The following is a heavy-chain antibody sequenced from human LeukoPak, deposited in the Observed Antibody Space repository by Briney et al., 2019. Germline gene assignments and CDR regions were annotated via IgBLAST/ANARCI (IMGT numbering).Heavy chain of an antibody. Sequence: GGSLRLSCAASGFTFSSYGMSWVRQAPGKGLEWVAFIRYDGSNKYYADSVKGRFTISRDNSKNTLYLQMNSLRAEDTAVYYCAKGLNDYDSSGYYRWGQGTLVTVSS. CDR3: AKGLNDYDSSGYYR. J-gene: IGHJ4*02. D-gene: IGHD3-22*01. CDR2: IRYDGSNK. V-gene: IGHV3-30*02. CDR1: GFTFSSYG.